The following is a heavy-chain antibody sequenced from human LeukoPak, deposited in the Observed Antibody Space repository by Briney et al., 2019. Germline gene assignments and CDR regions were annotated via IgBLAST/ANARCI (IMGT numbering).Heavy chain of an antibody. CDR2: ISSSGSTI. J-gene: IGHJ6*02. D-gene: IGHD6-19*01. Sequence: PGGSLRLSCAASGFTFSSYEMNWVRQAPGKGLEGVSYISSSGSTIYYADSVEGRFTISRDNAKNSLYLQMNSLRAEDTAVYYCARVRGWYGMDVWGQGTTVTVSS. V-gene: IGHV3-48*03. CDR3: ARVRGWYGMDV. CDR1: GFTFSSYE.